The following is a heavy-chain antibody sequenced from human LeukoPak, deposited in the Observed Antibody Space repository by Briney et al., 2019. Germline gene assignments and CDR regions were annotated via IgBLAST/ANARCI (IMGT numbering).Heavy chain of an antibody. Sequence: ASVKVSCKASGYTFTSYGINWVRQAPGQGLEWMGWISGYNGYTYYAQKLQGRVTMTTDTSTSTAYMELRSLRSEDTAVYYCAGTDKVDTAMVSIEYYYYYYMDVWGKGTTVTVSS. CDR1: GYTFTSYG. CDR3: AGTDKVDTAMVSIEYYYYYYMDV. J-gene: IGHJ6*03. V-gene: IGHV1-18*01. CDR2: ISGYNGYT. D-gene: IGHD5-18*01.